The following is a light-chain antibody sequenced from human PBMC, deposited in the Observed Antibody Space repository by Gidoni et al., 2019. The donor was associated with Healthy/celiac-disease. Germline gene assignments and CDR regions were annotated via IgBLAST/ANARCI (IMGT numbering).Light chain of an antibody. V-gene: IGKV3-11*01. CDR2: DAS. CDR3: QQRSNWPHS. J-gene: IGKJ4*01. CDR1: QSVSSY. Sequence: DILLTHSPATLSFSPGERATLSCSTSQSVSSYLAWYQQKPGQAPRLLIYDASNRATGIPARFSGSGSGTDFTLTISSLEPEDFAVYYCQQRSNWPHSFGGGTKVEIK.